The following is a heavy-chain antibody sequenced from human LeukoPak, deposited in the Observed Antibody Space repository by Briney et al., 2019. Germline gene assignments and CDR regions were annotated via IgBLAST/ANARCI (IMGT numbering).Heavy chain of an antibody. V-gene: IGHV3-11*04. J-gene: IGHJ6*03. CDR2: ISSSGSTI. D-gene: IGHD3-10*01. CDR3: ARVGGSVVREYYYYMDV. Sequence: PGGSLRLSCAASGFTFSDYYMSWIRQAPGEGLEWVSYISSSGSTIYYAESVKGRFTISRDNAKNSLYLQMNSLRAEDTAVYYCARVGGSVVREYYYYMDVWGKGTTVTVSS. CDR1: GFTFSDYY.